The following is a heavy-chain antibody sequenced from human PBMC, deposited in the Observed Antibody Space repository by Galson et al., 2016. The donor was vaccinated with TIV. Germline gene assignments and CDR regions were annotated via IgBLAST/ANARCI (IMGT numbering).Heavy chain of an antibody. D-gene: IGHD6-13*01. Sequence: LSLTCDVSGASISNSAYYWGWIRQPPGKGLEWIGSLFYGGSTFYNPSLNSRITISVDKSKNQLSLRVTSVTVADAAVYFCARLTYSTSYYEYFEHWGQGALVTVSS. CDR2: LFYGGST. CDR3: ARLTYSTSYYEYFEH. J-gene: IGHJ1*01. CDR1: GASISNSAYY. V-gene: IGHV4-39*01.